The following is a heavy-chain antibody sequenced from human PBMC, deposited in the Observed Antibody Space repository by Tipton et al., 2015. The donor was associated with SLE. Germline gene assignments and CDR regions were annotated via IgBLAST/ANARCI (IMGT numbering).Heavy chain of an antibody. CDR1: GFTFTTYD. J-gene: IGHJ4*02. Sequence: SLRLSCAASGFTFTTYDMSWVRQAPGMGLEWVSGISSTGGSTFYADSVKGRFTISRDNAENSLYLQMNSLRAEDTALYYCARARWYSYFDYWGQGALVTVSS. V-gene: IGHV3-23*01. D-gene: IGHD6-13*01. CDR2: ISSTGGST. CDR3: ARARWYSYFDY.